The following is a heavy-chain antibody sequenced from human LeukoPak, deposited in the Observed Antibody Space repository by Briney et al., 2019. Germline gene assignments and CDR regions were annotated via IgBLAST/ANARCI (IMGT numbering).Heavy chain of an antibody. V-gene: IGHV4-39*02. CDR1: GGSISSSSYY. CDR3: ARDQDGFEY. Sequence: SETLSLTCTVSGGSISSSSYYWGWIRQPPGKGLEWIGSIYYSGSTYYNPSLKSRITISVDTSKNQFSLKLSSVTAADTAVYYCARDQDGFEYWGQGTQVTVSS. CDR2: IYYSGST. J-gene: IGHJ4*02.